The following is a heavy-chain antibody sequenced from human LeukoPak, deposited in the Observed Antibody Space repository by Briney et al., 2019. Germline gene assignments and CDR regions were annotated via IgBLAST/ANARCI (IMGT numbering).Heavy chain of an antibody. CDR3: ARGDFWSGYSPDY. CDR2: ISSSSSTI. Sequence: GGSLRLSCAASGFTFSSYSMNWVRQAPGKGLEWVSYISSSSSTIYYADSVKGRFTISRDNAKNSLYLQMNSLRAEDTAVYYCARGDFWSGYSPDYWGQGTLVTVSS. CDR1: GFTFSSYS. J-gene: IGHJ4*02. D-gene: IGHD3-3*01. V-gene: IGHV3-48*01.